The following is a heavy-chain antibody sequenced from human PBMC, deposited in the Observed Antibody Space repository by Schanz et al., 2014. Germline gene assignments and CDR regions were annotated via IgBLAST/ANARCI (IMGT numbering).Heavy chain of an antibody. Sequence: QVQLVESGGGVVQPGGSLRLSCAASGFTFSSYGMHWVRQAPGKGLEWVTFIRFDGSDKYYADSVKGRFSVSRDNSKNTLYLQMNSLRADDTAVYYCARDGEDFDFWGQGTLVTISS. CDR2: IRFDGSDK. CDR3: ARDGEDFDF. J-gene: IGHJ4*02. D-gene: IGHD3-10*01. CDR1: GFTFSSYG. V-gene: IGHV3-30*02.